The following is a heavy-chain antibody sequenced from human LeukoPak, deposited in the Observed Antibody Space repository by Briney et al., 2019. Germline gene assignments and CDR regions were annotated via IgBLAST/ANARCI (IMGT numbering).Heavy chain of an antibody. V-gene: IGHV3-7*01. J-gene: IGHJ5*02. D-gene: IGHD5-12*01. Sequence: PGGSLRLSCGASGCTFSNYWMSWVRQAPGKGLKWVANIKQDGSEKYYVDSLKGRFTISRDNAKNSLSLQMSSLRAEDTAVYYCARIYSGYVSWFDPWGQGTLVTVSS. CDR3: ARIYSGYVSWFDP. CDR2: IKQDGSEK. CDR1: GCTFSNYW.